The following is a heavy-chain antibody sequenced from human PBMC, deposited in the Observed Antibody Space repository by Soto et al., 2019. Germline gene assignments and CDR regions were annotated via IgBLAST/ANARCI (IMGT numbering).Heavy chain of an antibody. D-gene: IGHD2-2*01. Sequence: ESLTITCTCFGHSFTDYWVGWVRQRPGKGLEWMGIIYPGDSETRYSPSLEGQVTISVDKSITTAYLQWSSLKASDTAMYYCARGYCTTTICDPWFDPWGQGTLVTVSS. J-gene: IGHJ5*02. V-gene: IGHV5-51*01. CDR3: ARGYCTTTICDPWFDP. CDR2: IYPGDSET. CDR1: GHSFTDYW.